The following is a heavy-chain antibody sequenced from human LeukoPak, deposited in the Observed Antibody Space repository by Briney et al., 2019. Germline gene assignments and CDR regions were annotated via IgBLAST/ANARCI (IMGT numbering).Heavy chain of an antibody. V-gene: IGHV1-2*02. Sequence: ASVKVSCTASGYTFTGYYIHWVRQAPGQGPEWMGWINPDSGGTVYAQNFQGRVTMTRDTSISTAYMELSRLRSDDTAVYYCARGVLAGYDYSGNPFYNRFDPWGQGTLVTVSS. CDR2: INPDSGGT. D-gene: IGHD3-22*01. CDR3: ARGVLAGYDYSGNPFYNRFDP. J-gene: IGHJ5*02. CDR1: GYTFTGYY.